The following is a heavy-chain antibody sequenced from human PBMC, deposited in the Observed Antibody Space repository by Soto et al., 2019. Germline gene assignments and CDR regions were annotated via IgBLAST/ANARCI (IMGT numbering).Heavy chain of an antibody. J-gene: IGHJ4*02. CDR1: GFTFSSYS. D-gene: IGHD1-1*01. CDR3: ARGNDVQDY. CDR2: ISSSSSYI. Sequence: EVQLVESGGGLGKPGGSLRLSCAASGFTFSSYSMNWVRQAPGKGLEWVSSISSSSSYIYYADSVKGRFTISRDNAKNSRYLEMNSRRAEDTAVYYCARGNDVQDYWGQRTMVTVSS. V-gene: IGHV3-21*01.